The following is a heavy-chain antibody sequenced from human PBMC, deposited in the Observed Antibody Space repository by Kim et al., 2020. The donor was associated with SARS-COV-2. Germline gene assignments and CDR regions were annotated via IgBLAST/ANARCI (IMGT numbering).Heavy chain of an antibody. V-gene: IGHV3-43*02. CDR3: AKVQVATGFAYYYYGMDG. CDR1: GFTFDDYA. Sequence: GGSLRLSCAASGFTFDDYAMHWVRQAPGKGLEWVSLISGDGGSTYYADSVKGRFTISRDNSKNSLYLQMNSVRTEDTALYYCAKVQVATGFAYYYYGMDGWGQGTTVTVSS. CDR2: ISGDGGST. J-gene: IGHJ6*02. D-gene: IGHD5-12*01.